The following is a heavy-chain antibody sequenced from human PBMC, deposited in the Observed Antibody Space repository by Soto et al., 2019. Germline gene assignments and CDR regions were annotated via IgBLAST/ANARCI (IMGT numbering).Heavy chain of an antibody. J-gene: IGHJ4*02. CDR1: GGSISSSSYY. V-gene: IGHV4-39*07. Sequence: SETLSLTCTVSGGSISSSSYYRGWIRQPPGKGLEWIGSIYYSGSTYYNPSLRSRVTISVDTSKNQFSLTLGSVTAADTAVYYCARDRIMLTFGGGSGEWGIDSWGQGTLVTVSS. CDR3: ARDRIMLTFGGGSGEWGIDS. CDR2: IYYSGST. D-gene: IGHD3-16*01.